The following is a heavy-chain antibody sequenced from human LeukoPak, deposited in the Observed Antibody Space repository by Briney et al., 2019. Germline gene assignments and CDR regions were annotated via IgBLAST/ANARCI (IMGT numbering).Heavy chain of an antibody. Sequence: SETLSLTCTVSGGSISTYYWTWIRQPPGKGLEWIGYISDSGSTNYNPSLKSRVTISVDMSKNQFSLKLNSVIAADTAVYYCARAGRITVFGVVLDNFDCGGQGTLVTVSS. J-gene: IGHJ4*02. CDR2: ISDSGST. CDR1: GGSISTYY. CDR3: ARAGRITVFGVVLDNFDC. D-gene: IGHD3-3*01. V-gene: IGHV4-59*01.